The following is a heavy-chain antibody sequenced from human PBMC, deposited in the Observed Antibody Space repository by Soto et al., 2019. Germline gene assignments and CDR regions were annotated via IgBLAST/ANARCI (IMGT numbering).Heavy chain of an antibody. CDR2: ISGYNGHT. D-gene: IGHD3-16*01. J-gene: IGHJ6*02. CDR1: GYTFTTYG. CDR3: AREGEMPYYYYGLDV. V-gene: IGHV1-18*01. Sequence: QVPLVQSGAEVRKPGASVKVSCKASGYTFTTYGISWVRQAPGQGLEWMGWISGYNGHTKYAQKFQGRVTMTTYTSTSIVYMDLRSLRSDDTAVYYCAREGEMPYYYYGLDVWGQGTTVTVSS.